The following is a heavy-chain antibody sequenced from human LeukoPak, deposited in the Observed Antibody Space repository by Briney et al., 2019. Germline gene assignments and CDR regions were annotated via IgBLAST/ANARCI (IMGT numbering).Heavy chain of an antibody. CDR3: ASVSGSSAAFDI. V-gene: IGHV1-69*04. CDR1: GGTFSSYA. CDR2: IIPILGIA. D-gene: IGHD1-26*01. J-gene: IGHJ3*02. Sequence: SVKVSCKASGGTFSSYAISWVRQAPGQGLEWMGRIIPILGIANYAQKFQGRVTITADKSTSTAYMELSSLRSEDTAVYYCASVSGSSAAFDIWGQGTMVTVSS.